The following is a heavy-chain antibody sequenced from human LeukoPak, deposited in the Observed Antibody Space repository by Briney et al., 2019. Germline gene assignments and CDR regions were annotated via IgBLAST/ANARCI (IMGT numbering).Heavy chain of an antibody. D-gene: IGHD6-13*01. Sequence: SETLSLTCTVSGGSISSYYWGWIRQPPGKGLEWIGSIYYSGSTYYNPSLKSRVTISVDTSKNQFSLKLSSVTAADTAVYYCARDRRSGDSSSWRGDYWGQGTLVTVSS. CDR3: ARDRRSGDSSSWRGDY. CDR1: GGSISSYY. V-gene: IGHV4-39*07. J-gene: IGHJ4*02. CDR2: IYYSGST.